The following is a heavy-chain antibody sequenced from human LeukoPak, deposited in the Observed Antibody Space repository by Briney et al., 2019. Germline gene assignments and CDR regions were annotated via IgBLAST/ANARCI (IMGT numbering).Heavy chain of an antibody. J-gene: IGHJ4*02. Sequence: NASETLSLTCAVSGYSISSGYYRGWIRQPPGRGLEWIGSIYHSGSTYYNPSLKSRVTISVDTSKNQFSLKLSSVTAADTAVYYCARSGYCSGGSCYPEDYFDYWGQGTLVTVSS. D-gene: IGHD2-15*01. CDR2: IYHSGST. CDR1: GYSISSGYY. V-gene: IGHV4-38-2*01. CDR3: ARSGYCSGGSCYPEDYFDY.